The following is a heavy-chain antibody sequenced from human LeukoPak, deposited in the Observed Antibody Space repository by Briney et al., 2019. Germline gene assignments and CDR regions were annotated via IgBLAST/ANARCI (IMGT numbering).Heavy chain of an antibody. CDR1: GGSFSGYY. Sequence: SETLSLTCAVYGGSFSGYYWSWIRQPPGKGLEWIGYIYYSGSTNYNPSLKSRVTISVDTSKNQFSLKLSSVTAADTAVYYCARNTDAWGQGTLVTVSS. CDR2: IYYSGST. V-gene: IGHV4-59*01. J-gene: IGHJ5*02. CDR3: ARNTDA.